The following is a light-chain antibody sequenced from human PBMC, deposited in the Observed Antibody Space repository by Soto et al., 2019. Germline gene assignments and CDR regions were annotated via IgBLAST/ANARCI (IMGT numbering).Light chain of an antibody. CDR2: DAS. CDR1: QSVSGTF. J-gene: IGKJ1*01. CDR3: QQYGSSPRT. Sequence: EVVLTQSPGTLSLSPGERATLSCRASQSVSGTFLAWYQQKPGQAPRLLIYDASSRATGIPARFSGSGSGTDFTLTISRLEPEDFAVYYCQQYGSSPRTFGHGTKVEIK. V-gene: IGKV3-20*01.